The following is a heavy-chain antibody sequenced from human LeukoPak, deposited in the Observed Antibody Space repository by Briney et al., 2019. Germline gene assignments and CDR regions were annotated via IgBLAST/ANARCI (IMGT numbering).Heavy chain of an antibody. CDR2: ISAYNGNT. CDR1: GYTFTSYG. J-gene: IGHJ5*02. Sequence: ASVKVSCKASGYTFTSYGISWVRQAPGQGLEWMGWISAYNGNTNYAQKLQGRVTMTTDTSTSTTYMELRSLRSDDTAVYYCARDLEYGSGSYYDNWFDPWGQGTLVTVSS. V-gene: IGHV1-18*01. CDR3: ARDLEYGSGSYYDNWFDP. D-gene: IGHD3-10*01.